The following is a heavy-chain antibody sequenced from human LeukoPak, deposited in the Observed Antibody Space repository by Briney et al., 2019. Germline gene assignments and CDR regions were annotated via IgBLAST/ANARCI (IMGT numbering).Heavy chain of an antibody. Sequence: GGSLRLSCAASGFTFSSYWMHWVRQAPGKGLVWVSRINSDGTSTSHADSVKGRLTISRDNAKNTLYLQVNSLRVEDTAVYYCARTSTGNAIDMWGQGTMVTVSS. CDR2: INSDGTST. J-gene: IGHJ3*02. V-gene: IGHV3-74*01. CDR3: ARTSTGNAIDM. D-gene: IGHD1-1*01. CDR1: GFTFSSYW.